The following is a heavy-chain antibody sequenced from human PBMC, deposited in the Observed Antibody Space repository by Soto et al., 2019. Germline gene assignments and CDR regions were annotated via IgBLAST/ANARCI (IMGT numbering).Heavy chain of an antibody. CDR1: GGSISSGDYY. Sequence: PSETLSLTCTVSGGSISSGDYYWSWIRHHPGKGLEWIGTIYFSGTTYYNPSLKSRVTISVDTSKNQFSLNLSSVTAADTAVYYCARRDRSGFSYWLDTWGQGTLVTV. CDR3: ARRDRSGFSYWLDT. J-gene: IGHJ5*02. V-gene: IGHV4-31*03. CDR2: IYFSGTT. D-gene: IGHD3-22*01.